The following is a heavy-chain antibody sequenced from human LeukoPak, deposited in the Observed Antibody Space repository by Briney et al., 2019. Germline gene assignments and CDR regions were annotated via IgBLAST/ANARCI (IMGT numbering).Heavy chain of an antibody. CDR1: GFIFSGYG. CDR3: ARGNFRRDGYNFDY. D-gene: IGHD5-24*01. V-gene: IGHV3-33*01. Sequence: PGGSLRLSCAASGFIFSGYGMHWVRQAPGQGLEWVAVIWYDGSNKYYADSVKGRFPISRDNSKNTLCLQMNSLRAEDTAVFYCARGNFRRDGYNFDYWGQGTLVTVSS. J-gene: IGHJ4*02. CDR2: IWYDGSNK.